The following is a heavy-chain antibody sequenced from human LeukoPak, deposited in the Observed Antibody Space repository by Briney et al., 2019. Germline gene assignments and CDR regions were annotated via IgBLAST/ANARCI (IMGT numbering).Heavy chain of an antibody. CDR2: FYWSGNT. D-gene: IGHD5-24*01. CDR3: ATGDGYNSYYFNQ. CDR1: DGSISSSTYY. J-gene: IGHJ4*02. Sequence: SETLSLTCTVSDGSISSSTYYWGWIRQPPGKGLEWVGSFYWSGNTYYNPSLKSRVTVLVDKSKNVFSLKLNSVTAADTALYYCATGDGYNSYYFNQWGQGILATVSS. V-gene: IGHV4-39*07.